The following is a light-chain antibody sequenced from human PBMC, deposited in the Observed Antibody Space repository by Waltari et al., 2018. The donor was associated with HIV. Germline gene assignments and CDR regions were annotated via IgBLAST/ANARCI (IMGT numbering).Light chain of an antibody. J-gene: IGKJ1*01. CDR1: PNISTW. CDR3: QQYNSYMWP. Sequence: DIKMTQSPSTLSASVGDRVTLTCRHSPNISTWLALYQQKPGTAPNILIHKASTLLSGVPSRFSGLGAGKQFTLTISCLQPDDITTYYCQQYNSYMWPFGQGTKVEV. V-gene: IGKV1-5*03. CDR2: KAS.